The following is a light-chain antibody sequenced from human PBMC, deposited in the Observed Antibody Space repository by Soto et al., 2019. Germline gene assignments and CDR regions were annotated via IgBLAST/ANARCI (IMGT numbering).Light chain of an antibody. CDR1: QSISDN. Sequence: EIVMTQSPATLSVSPGERATLSCRASQSISDNLVWYQQKPGQAHRLLIYGASTRDTRIPARYSGSGSGTEFFFTISSLQSGDFAVYYCQQYNTWPRTFGQGTRVEIK. J-gene: IGKJ1*01. CDR2: GAS. V-gene: IGKV3-15*01. CDR3: QQYNTWPRT.